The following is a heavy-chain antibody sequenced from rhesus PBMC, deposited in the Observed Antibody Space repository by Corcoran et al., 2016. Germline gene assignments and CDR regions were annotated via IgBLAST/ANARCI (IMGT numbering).Heavy chain of an antibody. CDR1: GYTFTDHY. D-gene: IGHD6-19*01. Sequence: EVQLVQSGAEVKKPGASVKISCKASGYTFTDHYLNWVRQAPGKGLEWMGRVVPEAGEADDAQNVQNRVTSTADRSTDTAYMELSSLRSDDTAVYSCARDNSSSYRYFALWGPGTPITISS. CDR3: ARDNSSSYRYFAL. V-gene: IGHV1-111*02. J-gene: IGHJ2*01. CDR2: VVPEAGEA.